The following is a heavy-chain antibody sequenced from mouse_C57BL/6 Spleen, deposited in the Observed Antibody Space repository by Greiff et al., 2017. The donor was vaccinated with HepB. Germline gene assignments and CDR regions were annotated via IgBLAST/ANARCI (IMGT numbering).Heavy chain of an antibody. D-gene: IGHD2-4*01. J-gene: IGHJ2*01. CDR1: GFTFSDYG. CDR2: ISSGSSTI. V-gene: IGHV5-17*01. CDR3: ARRTYYDYDYFDY. Sequence: EVKLVESGGGLVKPGGSLKLSCAASGFTFSDYGMHWVRQAPEKGLEWVAYISSGSSTIYYADTVKGRFTISRDNAKNTLFLQMTSLRSEDTAMYYCARRTYYDYDYFDYWGQGTTLTVSS.